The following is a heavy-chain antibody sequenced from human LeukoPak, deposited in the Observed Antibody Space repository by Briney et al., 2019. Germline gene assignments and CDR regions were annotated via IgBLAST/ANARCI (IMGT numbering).Heavy chain of an antibody. CDR3: ACAYDYGDYGTFDI. CDR2: IYYSGST. Sequence: PSETLSLTCTVSGGSISSGDYYWSWIRQPPGKGLEWFGYIYYSGSTYYNPSLKSRVTISVDTSKNQFSLKLSSVTAADTAVYYCACAYDYGDYGTFDIWGQGTMVTVSS. D-gene: IGHD4-17*01. CDR1: GGSISSGDYY. V-gene: IGHV4-30-4*01. J-gene: IGHJ3*02.